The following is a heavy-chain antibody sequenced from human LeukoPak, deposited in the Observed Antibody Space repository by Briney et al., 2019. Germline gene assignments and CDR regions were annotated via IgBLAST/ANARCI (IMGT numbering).Heavy chain of an antibody. D-gene: IGHD6-19*01. V-gene: IGHV4-59*01. J-gene: IGHJ4*02. CDR2: IYYSGST. CDR1: GGSISSYY. Sequence: SETLSLTCTVSGGSISSYYWSWIRQPPGKGLEWIGYIYYSGSTNYNPSLKSRVTISVDTSKNQFSLKLSSVTAADTAVYYCARGLRETYSSGWYYFDYWGQGTLVTVSS. CDR3: ARGLRETYSSGWYYFDY.